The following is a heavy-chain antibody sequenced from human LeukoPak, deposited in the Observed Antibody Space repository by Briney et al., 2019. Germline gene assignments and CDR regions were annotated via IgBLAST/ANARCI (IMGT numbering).Heavy chain of an antibody. CDR3: ARGRNIVVVPAATPPYFDY. Sequence: GASVKVSCKASGGTFSSYAISWVRQAPGQGLEWMGGIIPIFGTANYAQKFQGRVTITADESTSTAYMELSSLRSEDTAEYYCARGRNIVVVPAATPPYFDYWGQGTLVTVSP. CDR1: GGTFSSYA. V-gene: IGHV1-69*13. J-gene: IGHJ4*02. D-gene: IGHD2-2*01. CDR2: IIPIFGTA.